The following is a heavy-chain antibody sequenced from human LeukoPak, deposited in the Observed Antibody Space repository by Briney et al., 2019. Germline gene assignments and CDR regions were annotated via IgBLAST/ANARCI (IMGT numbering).Heavy chain of an antibody. CDR1: GYAFSRYG. CDR2: ISGYNGNT. D-gene: IGHD4/OR15-4a*01. V-gene: IGHV1-18*04. CDR3: AREAFTTRCYDS. Sequence: ASVKVSCNTSGYAFSRYGISWVRQAPGQGLEWMGWISGYNGNTDYAQKLQGRVTMTTDTSTSTVYMELRSLRSDDTAVYYCAREAFTTRCYDSWGQGTLVTVSS. J-gene: IGHJ4*02.